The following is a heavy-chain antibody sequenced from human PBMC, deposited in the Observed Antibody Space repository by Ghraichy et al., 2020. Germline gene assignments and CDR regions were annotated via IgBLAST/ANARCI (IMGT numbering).Heavy chain of an antibody. D-gene: IGHD1-26*01. CDR1: GGSISYYY. Sequence: SETLSLTCTVSGGSISYYYWSWIRQPPGKGLEWIGYIYYSGNTNYNPSLRSRVTISVDTSKNQFSLKLSSVTAADTAVYYCARQESYSYFDYWGQGTLVTVSS. J-gene: IGHJ4*02. CDR3: ARQESYSYFDY. V-gene: IGHV4-59*08. CDR2: IYYSGNT.